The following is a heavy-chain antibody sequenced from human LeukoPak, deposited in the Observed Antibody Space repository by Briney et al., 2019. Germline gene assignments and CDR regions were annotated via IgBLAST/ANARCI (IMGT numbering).Heavy chain of an antibody. J-gene: IGHJ4*02. CDR1: GFTFSSYA. CDR2: ISYDGSNK. D-gene: IGHD5-12*01. Sequence: GGSLRLSCAASGFTFSSYAMHWVRQAPGKGPEWVAVISYDGSNKYYADSVKGRFTISRDNSKNTLYLQMNSLRAEDTAVYYCARGPSGYGPRPLAYWGQGTLVTVSS. CDR3: ARGPSGYGPRPLAY. V-gene: IGHV3-30-3*01.